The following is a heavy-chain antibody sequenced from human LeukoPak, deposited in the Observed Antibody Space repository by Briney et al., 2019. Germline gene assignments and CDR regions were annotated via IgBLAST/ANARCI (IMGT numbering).Heavy chain of an antibody. D-gene: IGHD1-26*01. J-gene: IGHJ5*02. V-gene: IGHV5-51*01. CDR3: AVGWSWDNWFDP. Sequence: GESLKISCKGFGYSFTDYWIAWVRQMPGKGLEWMGIIYPGDSDSRYSPSFQGQVTISADKSISTAYLQWSSLKASDTAMYYCAVGWSWDNWFDPWGQGTLVTVSS. CDR2: IYPGDSDS. CDR1: GYSFTDYW.